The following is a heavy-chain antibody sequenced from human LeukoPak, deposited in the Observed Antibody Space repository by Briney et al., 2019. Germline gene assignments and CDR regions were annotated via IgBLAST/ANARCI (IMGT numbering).Heavy chain of an antibody. CDR3: ARVEATTARSYYYYYMDV. V-gene: IGHV3-21*06. J-gene: IGHJ6*03. Sequence: EGSLRLSCSASGFSFTSYAMNWVRQAPGKGLEWVSSITTGSSYIYYADSVRGRFSVSRDNAKNSLYLEMNSLRAEDTAVYYCARVEATTARSYYYYYMDVWGKGTTVTVSS. D-gene: IGHD1-1*01. CDR1: GFSFTSYA. CDR2: ITTGSSYI.